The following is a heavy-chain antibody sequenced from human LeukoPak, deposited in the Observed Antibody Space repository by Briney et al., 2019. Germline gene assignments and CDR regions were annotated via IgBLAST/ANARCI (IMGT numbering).Heavy chain of an antibody. V-gene: IGHV4-34*01. D-gene: IGHD2-2*01. J-gene: IGHJ6*03. CDR1: GGSFSGYY. CDR3: ARGRAYCSSTSCYFRGYYYYYMDV. CDR2: INHSGST. Sequence: KSSETLSLTCAVYGGSFSGYYWSWIRQPPGRELEWIGEINHSGSTNYNPSLKSRVTISVDTSKNQFSLKLSSVTAADTAVYYCARGRAYCSSTSCYFRGYYYYYMDVWGKGTTVTVSS.